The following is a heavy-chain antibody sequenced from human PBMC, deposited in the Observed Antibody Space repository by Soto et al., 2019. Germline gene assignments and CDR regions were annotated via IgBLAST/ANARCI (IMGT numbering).Heavy chain of an antibody. V-gene: IGHV1-69*02. CDR2: VNPILSLS. J-gene: IGHJ4*02. D-gene: IGHD3-10*01. CDR3: ATSYGSGYRAFDY. CDR1: GDTFNFYS. Sequence: QVQLVQSGAEVKRPGSSVKVSCKASGDTFNFYSINWVRQAPGLGLEWLGRVNPILSLSNYAQRFQGRVPXTXDXXTSTAYMILNSLKSEDTAIYYCATSYGSGYRAFDYWGQGALVTVSS.